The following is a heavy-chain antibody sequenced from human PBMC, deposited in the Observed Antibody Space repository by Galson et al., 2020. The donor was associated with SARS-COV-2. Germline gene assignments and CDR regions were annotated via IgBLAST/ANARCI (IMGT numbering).Heavy chain of an antibody. CDR3: ARGPYYDCSGYYSDAFDI. CDR2: IYYSGST. Sequence: SETLSLTCTVSGGSISSGGYYWSWIRQHPGKGLEWIGYIYYSGSTYYNPSLKSRVTISVDTSKNQFSLKLSSVTAADTAVYYCARGPYYDCSGYYSDAFDIWGQGTMVTVSS. J-gene: IGHJ3*02. CDR1: GGSISSGGYY. V-gene: IGHV4-31*03. D-gene: IGHD3-22*01.